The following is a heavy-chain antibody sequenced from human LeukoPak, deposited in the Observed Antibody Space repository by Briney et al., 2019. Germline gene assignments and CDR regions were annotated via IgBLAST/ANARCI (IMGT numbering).Heavy chain of an antibody. CDR1: GYSISSGYY. J-gene: IGHJ4*02. Sequence: SETLSLTCTVSGYSISSGYYWGWIRQPPGKGLEWIGSIYHSGSTYYNPSLKSRVTISVDTSKNQFSLKLSSVTAADTAVYYCARESWGVASFDYWGQGTLVTVSS. V-gene: IGHV4-38-2*02. D-gene: IGHD3-16*01. CDR3: ARESWGVASFDY. CDR2: IYHSGST.